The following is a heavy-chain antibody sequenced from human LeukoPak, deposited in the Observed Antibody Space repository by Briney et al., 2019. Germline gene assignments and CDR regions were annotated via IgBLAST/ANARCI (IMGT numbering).Heavy chain of an antibody. CDR3: ARHRDYDSFFYYYYMDV. V-gene: IGHV3-64*01. CDR2: ISSNGGST. J-gene: IGHJ6*03. Sequence: PGGSLRLSCAASGFTLSNAAMHWVRQAPGKGLEYISGISSNGGSTYYAKSVKGRFSISRDNSKNTLFLQMGSLRAEDMAVYYCARHRDYDSFFYYYYMDVWGKGTTVIVSS. CDR1: GFTLSNAA. D-gene: IGHD3-16*01.